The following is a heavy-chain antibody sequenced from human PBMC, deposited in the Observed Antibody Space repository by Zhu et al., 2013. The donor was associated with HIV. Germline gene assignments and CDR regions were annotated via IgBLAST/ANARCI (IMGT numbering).Heavy chain of an antibody. CDR3: ARQVPPSAFDY. CDR2: ITSSTNTV. J-gene: IGHJ4*02. CDR1: GFTFSNYG. V-gene: IGHV3-48*04. Sequence: EVQLVESGGGLVQPGGSLRLSCAASGFTFSNYGMNWVRQAPGKGLEWVSYITSSTNTVYYADSVKGRFTISRDNAKNSLYLQMNSLRAEDTAVYYCARQVPPSAFDYWGQGTLVTVSS.